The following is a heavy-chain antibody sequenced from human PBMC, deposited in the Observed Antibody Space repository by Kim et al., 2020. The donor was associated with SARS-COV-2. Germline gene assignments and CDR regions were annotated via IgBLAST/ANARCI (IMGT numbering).Heavy chain of an antibody. CDR3: ARGIAVAATIDY. Sequence: TKYSGKFQGRVTITRDKSATTAYMELSSLTSEDTAVYYCARGIAVAATIDYWGQGTLVTVSS. D-gene: IGHD6-13*01. J-gene: IGHJ4*02. V-gene: IGHV1-3*01. CDR2: T.